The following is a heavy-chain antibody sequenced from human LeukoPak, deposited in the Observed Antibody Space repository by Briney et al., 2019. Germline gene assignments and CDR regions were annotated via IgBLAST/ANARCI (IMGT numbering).Heavy chain of an antibody. CDR2: ISYDGSNK. D-gene: IGHD4-23*01. CDR1: GFTFSSYA. CDR3: ARVYGGKKFEY. J-gene: IGHJ4*02. Sequence: GTSLRLSCAASGFTFSSYAMHWVRQAPGKGLEWVAVISYDGSNKYYADSVKGRFTISRDNSKNTLYLQMNSLRAEDTAVYYCARVYGGKKFEYWGQGTLVTVSS. V-gene: IGHV3-30*04.